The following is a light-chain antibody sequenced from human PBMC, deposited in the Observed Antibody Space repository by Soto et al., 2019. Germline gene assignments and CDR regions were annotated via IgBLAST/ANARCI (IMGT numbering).Light chain of an antibody. CDR1: NSYVGISDF. Sequence: SALAPPASVSGTPGQSLHISCIVRNSYVGISDFVSWYQHHPGRAPKLIVSEVSHRPSGGSNPFSGSKSGNTASLTISGLQSEDEADYYCISYTSDDVRYVFGTGTKVTVL. CDR3: ISYTSDDVRYV. CDR2: EVS. J-gene: IGLJ1*01. V-gene: IGLV2-14*01.